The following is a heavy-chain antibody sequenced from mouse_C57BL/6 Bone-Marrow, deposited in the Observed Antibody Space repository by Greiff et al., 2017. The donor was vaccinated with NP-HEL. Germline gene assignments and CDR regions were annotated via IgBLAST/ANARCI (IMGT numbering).Heavy chain of an antibody. D-gene: IGHD1-1*01. Sequence: VQLQPSGAELARPGASVTLSCKASGSTFTSYGISWVKQRTGQGLEWIGEIYPRSGNTYYNEEFKGKATLTADKSSSTAYMELRSLTSEDSAVYFWERSREITTVVATSWYFDVWGTGTTVTVSS. V-gene: IGHV1-81*01. J-gene: IGHJ1*03. CDR3: ERSREITTVVATSWYFDV. CDR1: GSTFTSYG. CDR2: IYPRSGNT.